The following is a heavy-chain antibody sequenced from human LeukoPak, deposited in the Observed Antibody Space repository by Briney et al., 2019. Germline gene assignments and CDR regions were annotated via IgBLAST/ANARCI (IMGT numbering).Heavy chain of an antibody. CDR2: INHSGST. V-gene: IGHV4-34*01. D-gene: IGHD5-18*01. CDR1: GGSFGGYY. J-gene: IGHJ5*02. Sequence: SETLSLTCAVYGGSFGGYYWSWIRQPPGKGLEWIGEINHSGSTNYNPSLKSRVTISVDTSKKQFSLKLSSVTAADTAVYYCAREGRIQLWPWGQGTLVTVSS. CDR3: AREGRIQLWP.